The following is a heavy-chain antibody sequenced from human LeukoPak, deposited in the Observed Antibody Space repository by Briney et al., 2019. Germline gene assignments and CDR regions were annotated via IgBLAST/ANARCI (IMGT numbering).Heavy chain of an antibody. D-gene: IGHD2/OR15-2a*01. CDR3: ARDVIVYYYMDV. V-gene: IGHV4-34*01. J-gene: IGHJ6*03. CDR1: GGSFSGYY. Sequence: SETLSLTCAVYGGSFSGYYWSWIRQPPGKGLEWIGEINHSGSTNYNPSLKSRVTISVDTSKNQFSLKLSSATAADTAVYYCARDVIVYYYMDVWGKGTTVTVSS. CDR2: INHSGST.